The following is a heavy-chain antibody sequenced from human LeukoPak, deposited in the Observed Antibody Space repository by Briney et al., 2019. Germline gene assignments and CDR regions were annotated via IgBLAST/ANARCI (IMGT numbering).Heavy chain of an antibody. Sequence: GRSLRLSCAASGFTFSSYAMHWVRQAPGKGLEWVAVISYDGSNKYYADSVKGRFTISRDNSKNTLYLQMNSLRAEDTAVYYCATTRTGYSYGYVDYWGQGTLVTVSS. CDR3: ATTRTGYSYGYVDY. D-gene: IGHD5-18*01. CDR1: GFTFSSYA. CDR2: ISYDGSNK. V-gene: IGHV3-30-3*01. J-gene: IGHJ4*02.